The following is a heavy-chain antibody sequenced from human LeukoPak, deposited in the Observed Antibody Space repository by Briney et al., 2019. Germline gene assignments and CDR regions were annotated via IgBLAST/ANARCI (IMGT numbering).Heavy chain of an antibody. CDR1: GYTFTSYD. Sequence: VSVKVSCKASGYTFTSYDINWVRQATGQGLEWMGWMNPNSGNTGYAQKFQGRVTMTRSTSISTAYMELSSLIFEDTAVYYCTRSVRNGHIDYWGQGTLVTVSS. CDR2: MNPNSGNT. D-gene: IGHD2-21*01. J-gene: IGHJ4*02. V-gene: IGHV1-8*01. CDR3: TRSVRNGHIDY.